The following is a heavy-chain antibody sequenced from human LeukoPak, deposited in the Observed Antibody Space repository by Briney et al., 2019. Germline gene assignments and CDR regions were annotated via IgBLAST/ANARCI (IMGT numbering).Heavy chain of an antibody. Sequence: GGSLRLSCAASGFTFSSYAMHWVRQAPGKGLDWVAVISYDGSNKYYADSVKGRFTVSRDNSKNTLYLQMNSLRAEDTAVYYCARDGYYYDSSGYQNTFDYWGQGTLVTVSS. CDR3: ARDGYYYDSSGYQNTFDY. J-gene: IGHJ4*02. CDR2: ISYDGSNK. D-gene: IGHD3-22*01. CDR1: GFTFSSYA. V-gene: IGHV3-30-3*01.